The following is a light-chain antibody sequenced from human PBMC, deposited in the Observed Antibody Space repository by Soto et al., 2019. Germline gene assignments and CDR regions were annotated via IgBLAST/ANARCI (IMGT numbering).Light chain of an antibody. CDR3: QQYNSYPT. CDR2: DAS. Sequence: DIQMTQSPSTLSASVGDRVTITCRASQNIDNWLAWYQQKPGKAPKLLIYDASSLESGVPSRFSGSGSGTEFTLTISSLQPDDFATYYCQQYNSYPTFGQGTKVDIK. CDR1: QNIDNW. V-gene: IGKV1-5*01. J-gene: IGKJ1*01.